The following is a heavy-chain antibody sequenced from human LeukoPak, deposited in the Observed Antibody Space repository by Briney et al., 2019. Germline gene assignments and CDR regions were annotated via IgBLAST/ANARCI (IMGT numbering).Heavy chain of an antibody. D-gene: IGHD5-24*01. CDR1: GFTFSSYG. CDR2: IRYDGSNK. V-gene: IGHV3-30*02. Sequence: QAGGSLRLSCAASGFTFSSYGMHWVRPAPGKGLEWVAFIRYDGSNKYYADSVKGRFTISRDNSKNSLYLQMNSLRAEDTAVYYCAREGGGYNNRGFDYWGQGTLVTVSS. J-gene: IGHJ4*02. CDR3: AREGGGYNNRGFDY.